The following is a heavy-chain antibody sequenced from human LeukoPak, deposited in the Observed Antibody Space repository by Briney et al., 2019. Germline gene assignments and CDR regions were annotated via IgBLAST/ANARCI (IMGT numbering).Heavy chain of an antibody. Sequence: ASVKVSCKASGYTFTGYYMHWVRQAPGQGLEWMGWINPNSGGTNYAQKFQGWVTMTRDTSTSTVYMELNSLRSEDAAVYYCARALIAARPPAPGYWGQGTLVTVSS. D-gene: IGHD6-6*01. CDR3: ARALIAARPPAPGY. CDR1: GYTFTGYY. J-gene: IGHJ4*02. V-gene: IGHV1-2*04. CDR2: INPNSGGT.